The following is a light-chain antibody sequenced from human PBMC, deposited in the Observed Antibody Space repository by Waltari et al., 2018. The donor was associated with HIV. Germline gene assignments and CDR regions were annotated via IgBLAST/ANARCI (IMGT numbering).Light chain of an antibody. J-gene: IGKJ2*01. Sequence: DIQMTQFPSSLSASIGGRFVITCRATKYVDKYVNWYQLKLGKAPKLLISAASSLQSGASSRFIGGGFGTDFTLAISDLHSEDAGTYFCQQSYSSLLYTFGQGTKLEI. CDR1: KYVDKY. CDR3: QQSYSSLLYT. CDR2: AAS. V-gene: IGKV1-39*01.